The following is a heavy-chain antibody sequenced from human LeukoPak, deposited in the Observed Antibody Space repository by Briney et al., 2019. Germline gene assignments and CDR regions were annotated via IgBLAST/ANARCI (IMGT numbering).Heavy chain of an antibody. J-gene: IGHJ4*02. D-gene: IGHD5-24*01. Sequence: GGSLRLSCAASGFTFSSYAMSWVRQAPGKGLEWVSVIYSGGSTYYADSVKGRFTISRHNSKNTLYLQMNSLRAEDTAVYYCARVVMATNAYHFDYWGQGTLVTVSS. CDR3: ARVVMATNAYHFDY. V-gene: IGHV3-53*04. CDR2: IYSGGST. CDR1: GFTFSSYA.